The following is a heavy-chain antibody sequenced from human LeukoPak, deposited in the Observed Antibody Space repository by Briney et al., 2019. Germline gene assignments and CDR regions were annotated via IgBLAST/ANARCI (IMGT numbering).Heavy chain of an antibody. J-gene: IGHJ4*01. V-gene: IGHV4-39*01. Sequence: SETLSLTCTVSGGSISSSSYYWGWIRQPPGKGLEWIGSIYYSGSTYYNPSLKSRVTISVDTSKNQFSLKLSSVTAADTAVYYCARHDGLPAATFDYWGQEPWSPSPQ. CDR3: ARHDGLPAATFDY. D-gene: IGHD2-2*01. CDR2: IYYSGST. CDR1: GGSISSSSYY.